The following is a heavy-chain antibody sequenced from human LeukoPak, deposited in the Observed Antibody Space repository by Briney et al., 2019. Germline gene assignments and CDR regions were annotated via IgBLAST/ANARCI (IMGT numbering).Heavy chain of an antibody. CDR1: GGSISSSNYY. D-gene: IGHD3-16*02. CDR2: IYYSGST. V-gene: IGHV4-39*07. Sequence: SETLSLTCTVSGGSISSSNYYWGWIRQPPGKGLEWIGNIYYSGSTYYNPSLESRATMSLDTSKNQFSLKLSSVTAADTAVYYCARDENGYVWGSFRAWGQGTLVTVSS. J-gene: IGHJ5*02. CDR3: ARDENGYVWGSFRA.